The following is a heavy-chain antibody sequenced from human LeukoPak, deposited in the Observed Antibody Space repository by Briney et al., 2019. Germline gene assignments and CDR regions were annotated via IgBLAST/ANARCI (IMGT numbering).Heavy chain of an antibody. D-gene: IGHD3-3*01. V-gene: IGHV1-8*01. CDR3: ARGVKDHYDFWSGYLYYYYYGMDV. Sequence: ASVKVSCTASGYTFTSYDINWVRQATGQGLEWMGWMNPNSGNTGYAQKFQGRVTMTRNTSISTAYMELSSLRSEDTAVYYCARGVKDHYDFWSGYLYYYYYGMDVWGQGTTVTVSS. CDR2: MNPNSGNT. CDR1: GYTFTSYD. J-gene: IGHJ6*02.